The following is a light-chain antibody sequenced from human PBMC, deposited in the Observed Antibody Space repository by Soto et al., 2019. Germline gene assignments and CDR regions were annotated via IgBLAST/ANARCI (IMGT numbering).Light chain of an antibody. J-gene: IGLJ2*01. CDR2: RNN. CDR3: AAWDDSLSVV. CDR1: SSNIGSNY. V-gene: IGLV1-47*01. Sequence: QSVLTQPPSASGTPGQRVTISCSGSSSNIGSNYVYWYQQLPGTATKLLMYRNNQRPSGVPDRFSGSKSGTSASLAISGLRSEDEADYYCAAWDDSLSVVFGGGTKLTVL.